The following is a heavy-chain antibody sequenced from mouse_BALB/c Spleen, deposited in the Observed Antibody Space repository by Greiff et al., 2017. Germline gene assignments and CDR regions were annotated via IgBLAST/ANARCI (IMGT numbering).Heavy chain of an antibody. CDR1: GFTFSSYT. Sequence: EVQLVESGGGLVKPGGSLKLSCAASGFTFSSYTMSWVRQTPEKRLEWVATISSGGSYTYYPDIVKGRFTISRDNAMNTLYLQMSSLKSEYTAMYFCTREYDRAMDDGGQGTSVTVSS. D-gene: IGHD2-14*01. CDR2: ISSGGSYT. CDR3: TREYDRAMDD. V-gene: IGHV5-6-4*01. J-gene: IGHJ4*01.